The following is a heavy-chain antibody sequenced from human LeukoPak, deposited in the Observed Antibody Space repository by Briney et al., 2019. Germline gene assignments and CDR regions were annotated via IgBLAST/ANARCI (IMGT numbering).Heavy chain of an antibody. J-gene: IGHJ4*02. CDR2: IYPTGAT. V-gene: IGHV3-53*01. CDR1: GFTVTSSY. CDR3: ARRILGPIDD. Sequence: GGSLRLSCAASGFTVTSSYMTWVRQTPGKGLEWVSVIYPTGATYYADSVKGRFTISRDNSKNTVSLQMNSLRADDTALYYCARRILGPIDDWGQGPWSPSPQ. D-gene: IGHD2/OR15-2a*01.